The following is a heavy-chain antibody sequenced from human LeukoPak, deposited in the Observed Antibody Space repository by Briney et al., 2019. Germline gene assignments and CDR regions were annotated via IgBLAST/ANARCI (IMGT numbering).Heavy chain of an antibody. CDR2: INPSGDST. CDR3: ARDKRGALDY. V-gene: IGHV1-46*02. CDR1: GYMFNIYF. D-gene: IGHD2-15*01. Sequence: ASVKVSCKASGYMFNIYFMHWVRQAPGQGLEWMAVINPSGDSTTYAQKFQGRFTMTRGTSTSTVYMDLSNLTSEDTAVYYCARDKRGALDYWGQGTQVTVSS. J-gene: IGHJ4*02.